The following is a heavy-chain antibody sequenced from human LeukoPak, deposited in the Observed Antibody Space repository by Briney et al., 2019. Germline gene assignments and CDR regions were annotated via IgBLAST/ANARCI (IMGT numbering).Heavy chain of an antibody. CDR1: GFTFSTYA. V-gene: IGHV3-23*01. Sequence: GGSLRLSCAASGFTFSTYAMSWVRQAPGKGLEWVSVISGSGVDTYYADSVRGRFTISRDNSKNTLFLQMNSLRADDTGIYYCANSSSGSYQPNWFDPWGQGTLGTVSS. D-gene: IGHD3-10*01. J-gene: IGHJ5*02. CDR2: ISGSGVDT. CDR3: ANSSSGSYQPNWFDP.